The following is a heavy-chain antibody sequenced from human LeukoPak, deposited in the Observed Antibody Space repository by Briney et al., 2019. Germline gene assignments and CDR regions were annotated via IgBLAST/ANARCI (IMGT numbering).Heavy chain of an antibody. Sequence: SETLFLTCTVSGGSISSDYWSWVRQSPGKGLEWIGYVYNSGSTNYNPSLKSRITISLDTSKNQFSLKLNSVTAADTAVYYCARLGRRGYSYGYVDYWGQGTLVTVSS. J-gene: IGHJ4*02. CDR3: ARLGRRGYSYGYVDY. CDR1: GGSISSDY. V-gene: IGHV4-59*01. D-gene: IGHD5-18*01. CDR2: VYNSGST.